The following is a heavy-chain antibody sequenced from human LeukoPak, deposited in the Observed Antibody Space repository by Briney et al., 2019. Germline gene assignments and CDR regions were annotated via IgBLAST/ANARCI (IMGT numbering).Heavy chain of an antibody. Sequence: GGSLRLPCAASGFTFSDYYMSWIRQAPGKGLEWVGRIKSKTDGGTTDYAAPVKGRFTISRDDSKNTLYLQMNSLKTEDTAVYYCTTKSGYSYGYAYWGQGTLVTVSS. CDR3: TTKSGYSYGYAY. CDR1: GFTFSDYY. V-gene: IGHV3-15*01. CDR2: IKSKTDGGTT. D-gene: IGHD5-18*01. J-gene: IGHJ4*02.